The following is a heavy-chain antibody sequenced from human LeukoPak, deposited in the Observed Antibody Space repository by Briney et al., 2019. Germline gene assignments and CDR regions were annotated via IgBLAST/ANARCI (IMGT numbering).Heavy chain of an antibody. J-gene: IGHJ4*02. CDR2: IIPIFGTA. D-gene: IGHD2-21*02. CDR3: ARVGMDCGGDCYDYFDY. V-gene: IGHV1-69*13. Sequence: SVKVSCKASGGTFSSYAISWVRQAPGQGLEWMGGIIPIFGTANYAQKFQGRVTITADESTSTAYMELSSLRSEDTAVYYCARVGMDCGGDCYDYFDYWGQGTRVTFSS. CDR1: GGTFSSYA.